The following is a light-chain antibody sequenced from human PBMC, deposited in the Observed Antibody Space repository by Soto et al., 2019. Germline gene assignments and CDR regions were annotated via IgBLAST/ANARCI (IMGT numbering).Light chain of an antibody. CDR3: AAWDDSLRGVV. Sequence: QAVVTQPPSASGTPGQRVTISCSGSLSNIGSNFIYWYQQLPGSAPKLLINRNNERPSGVPDRFSGSKSGTSASLAISGLRSEHEADYHCAAWDDSLRGVVFGGGTKVTVL. J-gene: IGLJ2*01. CDR2: RNN. CDR1: LSNIGSNF. V-gene: IGLV1-47*01.